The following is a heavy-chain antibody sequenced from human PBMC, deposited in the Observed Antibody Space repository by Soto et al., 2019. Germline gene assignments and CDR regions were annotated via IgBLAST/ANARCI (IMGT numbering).Heavy chain of an antibody. Sequence: GGSLRLSCAASGFTFSSYGMHWVRQAPGKGLEWVAVISYDGSNKYYADSVKGRFTISRDNSKNTLYLQMNSLRAEDTAVYYCAKDLAPPDIAAAVFYYYYGMDVWGQGTTVTVSS. V-gene: IGHV3-30*18. CDR2: ISYDGSNK. CDR3: AKDLAPPDIAAAVFYYYYGMDV. CDR1: GFTFSSYG. J-gene: IGHJ6*02. D-gene: IGHD6-13*01.